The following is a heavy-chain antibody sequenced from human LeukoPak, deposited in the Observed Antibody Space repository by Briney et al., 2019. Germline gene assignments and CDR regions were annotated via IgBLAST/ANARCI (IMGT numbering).Heavy chain of an antibody. Sequence: GASVKVSCKASGGTFSSYAISGVRQAPGQGLEWMGGIIPIFGTANYAQKFQGRVTITADESTSTAYMELSSLRSEDTAVYYCARDSPPSIAVALSGFDLWGRGTLVTVSS. CDR3: ARDSPPSIAVALSGFDL. V-gene: IGHV1-69*13. CDR1: GGTFSSYA. J-gene: IGHJ2*01. D-gene: IGHD6-19*01. CDR2: IIPIFGTA.